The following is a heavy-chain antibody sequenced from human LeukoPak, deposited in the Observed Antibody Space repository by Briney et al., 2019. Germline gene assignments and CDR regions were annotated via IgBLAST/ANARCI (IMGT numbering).Heavy chain of an antibody. D-gene: IGHD5-12*01. CDR3: AKASWGYSGYENFDY. CDR1: GFTFSSYG. CDR2: IWYDGSNK. Sequence: GGSLRLSCAASGFTFSSYGMHWVRQAPGKGLEWVAVIWYDGSNKYYADSVKGRFTISRDNSKYTLYLQMNSLRAEDTAVYYCAKASWGYSGYENFDYWGQGTLVTVSS. V-gene: IGHV3-33*06. J-gene: IGHJ4*02.